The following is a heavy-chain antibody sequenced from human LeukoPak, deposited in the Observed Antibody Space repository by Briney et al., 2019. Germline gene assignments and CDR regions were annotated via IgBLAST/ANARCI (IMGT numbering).Heavy chain of an antibody. CDR3: ARGAKEQQLTPFGY. J-gene: IGHJ4*02. V-gene: IGHV3-21*01. Sequence: GGSLRLSCAASGFTFSSYSMNWARQAPGKGLEWVSSISSSSSYIYYTDSVKGRFTISRDNAKNSLYLQMNSLRAEDTAVYYCARGAKEQQLTPFGYWGQGTLVTVSS. D-gene: IGHD6-13*01. CDR1: GFTFSSYS. CDR2: ISSSSSYI.